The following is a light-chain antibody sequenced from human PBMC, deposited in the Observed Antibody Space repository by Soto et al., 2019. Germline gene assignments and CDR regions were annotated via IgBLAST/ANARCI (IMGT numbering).Light chain of an antibody. CDR2: AAS. V-gene: IGKV1-39*01. Sequence: DIQMTQSPSSLSASVGDRVTITCRASQSISSYLNWYQQKPGKAPKLLIYAASSLQSGVPSRFSGSGSGTEYTQTISSLQPEDFATYYCQQSYSTPLTFGGGTKVEIK. J-gene: IGKJ4*01. CDR3: QQSYSTPLT. CDR1: QSISSY.